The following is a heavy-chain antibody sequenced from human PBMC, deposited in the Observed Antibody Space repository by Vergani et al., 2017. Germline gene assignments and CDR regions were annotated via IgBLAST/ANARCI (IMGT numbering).Heavy chain of an antibody. CDR2: SNAGNGNT. J-gene: IGHJ4*02. CDR3: AREGFYDYVWGSYRLRGGYYFDY. V-gene: IGHV1-3*01. D-gene: IGHD3-16*02. CDR1: GGTFSSYA. Sequence: QVQLVQSGAEVKKPGSSVKVSCKASGGTFSSYAISWVRQAPGQGLEWMGWSNAGNGNTKYSQKFQGRVTITRDTSASTAYMELSSLRSEDTAVYYCAREGFYDYVWGSYRLRGGYYFDYWGQGTLVTVSS.